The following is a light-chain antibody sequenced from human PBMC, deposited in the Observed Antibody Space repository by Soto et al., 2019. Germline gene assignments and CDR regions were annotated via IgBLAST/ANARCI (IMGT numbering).Light chain of an antibody. Sequence: IVLTQSPGTLSLSPGDRATLSCRAGRALNSNFQAWYQQGPDQAPRLLIYGVSSRATGIPDRFSGSGSGTDFTLTISRLEPEDFAVYYCEQYGSSPRTFGQGTKVDIK. V-gene: IGKV3-20*01. CDR2: GVS. CDR3: EQYGSSPRT. CDR1: RALNSNF. J-gene: IGKJ1*01.